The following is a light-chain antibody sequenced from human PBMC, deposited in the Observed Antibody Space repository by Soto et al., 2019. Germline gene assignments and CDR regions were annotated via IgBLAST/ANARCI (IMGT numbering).Light chain of an antibody. V-gene: IGKV1-5*01. CDR2: EAS. J-gene: IGKJ4*01. CDR1: QSISSW. Sequence: DIQMTQSPSTLSASVGDRVTITCRASQSISSWLAWYQQKPGKAPKLLIHEASRLESGVPSRFSDSESVTEFTLNISGLHAEDFATYYCQKYTKFPLTFGGGTKVEIK. CDR3: QKYTKFPLT.